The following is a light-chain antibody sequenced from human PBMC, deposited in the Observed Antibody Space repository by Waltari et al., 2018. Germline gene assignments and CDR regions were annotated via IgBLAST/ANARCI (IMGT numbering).Light chain of an antibody. CDR3: LLAYSGARV. V-gene: IGLV7-46*01. CDR2: DTT. CDR1: PGAVTSGHY. Sequence: QAVVTQEPSLTVSPGGTITLTCGSSPGAVTSGHYPHWFQQKPGHAPRTLIYDTTNKHSWTPARFSGSLLGGKAALTLSGAQPEDEAEYYCLLAYSGARVFGGGTKLTVL. J-gene: IGLJ2*01.